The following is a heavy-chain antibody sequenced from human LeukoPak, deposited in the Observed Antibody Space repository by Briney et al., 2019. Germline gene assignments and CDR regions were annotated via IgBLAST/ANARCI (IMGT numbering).Heavy chain of an antibody. J-gene: IGHJ6*02. CDR3: ARVMVGASPYYYYGMDV. D-gene: IGHD1-26*01. V-gene: IGHV3-66*01. CDR1: GFTVSSNY. CDR2: IYSGGST. Sequence: GGSLRLSCAASGFTVSSNYMSWVRQAPGKGLEWVSVIYSGGSTYYADSVKGRFTISRDNSKNTLYLQMNSLRAEDTAVYYCARVMVGASPYYYYGMDVWGQGTTVTVSS.